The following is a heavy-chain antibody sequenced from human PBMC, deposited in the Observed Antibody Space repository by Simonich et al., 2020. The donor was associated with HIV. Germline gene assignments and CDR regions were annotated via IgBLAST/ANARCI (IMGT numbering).Heavy chain of an antibody. CDR3: ARSSWENYFYMDV. CDR2: IFYIGIT. CDR1: GGSITSSSYY. D-gene: IGHD1-26*01. V-gene: IGHV4-39*01. J-gene: IGHJ6*03. Sequence: HLQLQESGPGLVKPSETLSLTCTASGGSITSSSYYWGWIRQPPGKGLEWIGTIFYIGITYYNSSHKGRGTISVDTSKNQFSLKLISVTAADSAVYYCARSSWENYFYMDVWGIGTTVTVSS.